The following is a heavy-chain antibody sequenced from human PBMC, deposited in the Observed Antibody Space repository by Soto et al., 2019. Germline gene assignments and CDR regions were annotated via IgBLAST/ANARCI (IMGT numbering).Heavy chain of an antibody. CDR1: GFTFISYS. D-gene: IGHD3-10*01. J-gene: IGHJ4*02. Sequence: EVQLVESGGGLVQPGGSLRLSCAASGFTFISYSMNWVRQAPGKGPEWVSYISSRSSTIYYADSVKGRFTISRDNAHNSLYLQMNSLRAEDTAVYYCARDLRYYYVSGSYSAQPSSFNYWCQGMLVAVSS. CDR2: ISSRSSTI. CDR3: ARDLRYYYVSGSYSAQPSSFNY. V-gene: IGHV3-48*01.